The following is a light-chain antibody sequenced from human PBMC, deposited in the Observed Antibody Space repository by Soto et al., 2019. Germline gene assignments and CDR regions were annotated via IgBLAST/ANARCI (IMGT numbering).Light chain of an antibody. V-gene: IGKV3-11*01. CDR1: QSVSSN. J-gene: IGKJ1*01. CDR3: QQRGNWPRTWT. CDR2: DAS. Sequence: EIVLTQSPATLSLSPGERATLSCRASQSVSSNLAWYQQKPGQAPRLLIYDASNRATGIPARFTGSGSGTDFTLTISSLEPEDFAVYYCQQRGNWPRTWTFGQGTKVEIK.